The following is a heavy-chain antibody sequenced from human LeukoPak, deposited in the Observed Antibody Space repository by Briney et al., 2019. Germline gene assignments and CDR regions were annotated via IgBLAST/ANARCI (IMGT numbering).Heavy chain of an antibody. V-gene: IGHV4-59*08. Sequence: SETLSLTCTVPGGSISSYYWSWIRQPPGKGLEWIGYIHYSGSTHYNPSLKSRVTISVDTSKNQVSLKLRSVTAADTAVYYCARHRGSSGWYSNWFDPWGQGTLVTVSS. CDR1: GGSISSYY. CDR3: ARHRGSSGWYSNWFDP. D-gene: IGHD6-19*01. J-gene: IGHJ5*02. CDR2: IHYSGST.